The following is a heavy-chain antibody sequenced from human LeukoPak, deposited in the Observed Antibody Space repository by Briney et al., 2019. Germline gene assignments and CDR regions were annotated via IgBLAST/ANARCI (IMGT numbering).Heavy chain of an antibody. Sequence: SETLSLTCAVYGGSFSGYYWSWIRQPPGKGLEWIGEINHSGSTNYNPSLKSRVTISVDTSKNQFSLKLSSVTAADTAVYYCARGYQDYYDSSGYPYYYYGMDVWGQGTTVTVSS. CDR2: INHSGST. CDR1: GGSFSGYY. J-gene: IGHJ6*02. V-gene: IGHV4-34*01. D-gene: IGHD3-22*01. CDR3: ARGYQDYYDSSGYPYYYYGMDV.